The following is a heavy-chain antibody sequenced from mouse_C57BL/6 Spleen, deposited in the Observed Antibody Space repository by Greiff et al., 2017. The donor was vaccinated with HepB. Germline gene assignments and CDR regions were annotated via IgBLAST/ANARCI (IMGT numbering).Heavy chain of an antibody. Sequence: QVQLQQPGAELVKPGASVKLSCKASGYTFTSYWMHWVKQRPGQGLEWIGMIHPNSGSTNYNEKFKSKATLTVDKSSITAYMQLSSLTSEDSAVYYCARSTVARYFDVWGTGTTVTVSS. D-gene: IGHD1-1*01. CDR1: GYTFTSYW. V-gene: IGHV1-64*01. CDR2: IHPNSGST. J-gene: IGHJ1*03. CDR3: ARSTVARYFDV.